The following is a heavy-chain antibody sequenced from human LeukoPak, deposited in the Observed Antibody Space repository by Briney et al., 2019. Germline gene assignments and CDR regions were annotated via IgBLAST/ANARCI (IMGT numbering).Heavy chain of an antibody. Sequence: SETLSLTCNVSGFSITRGYFWGWIRQSPGKGLEWIAAIFHSGSTFHNPSLRSRVTISVDKSKNQFSLKLSSVTAADTAVYYCARDGVVAATHVPPSPVDIWGQGTMVTVSS. CDR2: IFHSGST. V-gene: IGHV4-38-2*02. CDR3: ARDGVVAATHVPPSPVDI. D-gene: IGHD2-15*01. J-gene: IGHJ3*02. CDR1: GFSITRGYF.